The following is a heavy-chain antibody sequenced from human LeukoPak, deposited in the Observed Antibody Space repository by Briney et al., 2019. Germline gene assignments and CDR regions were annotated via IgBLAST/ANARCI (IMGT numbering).Heavy chain of an antibody. Sequence: GGSLRLSCAASGFTFSSYAMNWVRQAPGKGLEWVSGLGGSGSSTYYADSVKGRFTISRDNSKNTLYLQMNSLRAEDTAVYYCAKGQRPTVPGVRFDPWGQGTLVTVSS. D-gene: IGHD4-17*01. CDR3: AKGQRPTVPGVRFDP. CDR2: LGGSGSST. J-gene: IGHJ5*02. CDR1: GFTFSSYA. V-gene: IGHV3-23*01.